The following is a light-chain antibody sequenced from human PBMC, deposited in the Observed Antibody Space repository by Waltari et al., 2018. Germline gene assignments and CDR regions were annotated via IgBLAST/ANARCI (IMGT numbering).Light chain of an antibody. V-gene: IGLV1-51*02. Sequence: QSVLTQPPSVSAATGQRVTISCPGSSSNIGTSYVDWYQQVPGTAPKLLIYQDNKRPSGVSDRFSGSKSGTSASLAITGLQTGDEADYYCSAWDSSLSALFGGGTRLTVL. CDR2: QDN. CDR1: SSNIGTSY. CDR3: SAWDSSLSAL. J-gene: IGLJ2*01.